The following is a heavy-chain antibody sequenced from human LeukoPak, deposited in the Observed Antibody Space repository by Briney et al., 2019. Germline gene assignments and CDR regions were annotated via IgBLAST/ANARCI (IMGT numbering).Heavy chain of an antibody. D-gene: IGHD3-22*01. CDR1: GFIFNNYG. J-gene: IGHJ5*02. CDR3: AKGSSGYFVDL. V-gene: IGHV3-23*01. Sequence: GGSLRLSCAASGFIFNNYGLIWVRQAPGKGLEWVSAISNDGGGTNYADFVKGRFTISRDNSKNTLFLQMNSLRAEDTALYYCAKGSSGYFVDLWGQGTLVTVSS. CDR2: ISNDGGGT.